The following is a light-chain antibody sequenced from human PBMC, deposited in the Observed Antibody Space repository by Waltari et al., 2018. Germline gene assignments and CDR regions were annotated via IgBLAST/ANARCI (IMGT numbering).Light chain of an antibody. V-gene: IGKV1-5*03. CDR3: QHYNSYPLT. CDR2: KVS. J-gene: IGKJ4*01. Sequence: DIQMNQPPSTLSASVADRVRITCRASQSVSSWLAWYQQKPGKAPKLLIYKVSKLQSGVPARVSGSGSGTDFTLTISSLQPDDFATYYCQHYNSYPLTFGGGTKVDIK. CDR1: QSVSSW.